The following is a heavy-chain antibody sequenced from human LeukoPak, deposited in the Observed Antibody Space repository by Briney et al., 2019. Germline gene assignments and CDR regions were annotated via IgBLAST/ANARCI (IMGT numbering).Heavy chain of an antibody. Sequence: SETLSLTCAVYGGSFSGYYWSWIRQPPGKGLEWIGEISHSGSTYYNPSLKSRVTISVDTSKNQFSLKLSSVTAADTAAYYCANYDSWGQGTLVTVSS. V-gene: IGHV4-34*01. CDR1: GGSFSGYY. J-gene: IGHJ4*02. CDR2: ISHSGST. CDR3: ANYDS.